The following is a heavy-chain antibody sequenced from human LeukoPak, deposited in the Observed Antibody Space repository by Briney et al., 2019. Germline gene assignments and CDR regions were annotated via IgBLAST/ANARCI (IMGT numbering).Heavy chain of an antibody. D-gene: IGHD5-24*01. CDR2: INHSGST. CDR3: ARGRRGMDTTYSY. Sequence: PSETLSLTCAVYGGSFSGYYWSWIRQPPGKGLEWIGEINHSGSTNYNPSLKSRVTISVDTSKNQFSLKLSSVTAADTAVYYCARGRRGMDTTYSYWGQGTLVTVSS. CDR1: GGSFSGYY. J-gene: IGHJ4*02. V-gene: IGHV4-34*01.